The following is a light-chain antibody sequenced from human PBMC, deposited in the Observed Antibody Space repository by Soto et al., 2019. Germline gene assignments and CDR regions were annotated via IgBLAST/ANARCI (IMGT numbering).Light chain of an antibody. CDR1: QSLDSF. Sequence: IQMTQSPSTLSASVGDRVTITCRASQSLDSFLAWYQQKPGRAPKLLIYTASVLETGVPSRFSGSGSETEFTLTISSLQPDDFATYYCQQYKYYSTFGQGTKVDIK. CDR2: TAS. CDR3: QQYKYYST. V-gene: IGKV1-5*03. J-gene: IGKJ2*01.